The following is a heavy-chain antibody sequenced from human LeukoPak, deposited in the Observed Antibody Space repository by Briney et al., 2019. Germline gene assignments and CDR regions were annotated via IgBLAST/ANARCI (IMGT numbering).Heavy chain of an antibody. J-gene: IGHJ6*02. CDR1: GYTFTGYY. D-gene: IGHD3-10*01. CDR3: ARDGGPMVRGVSSYGMDV. CDR2: INPNSGGT. V-gene: IGHV1-2*02. Sequence: GASVKVSCKASGYTFTGYYMHWVRQAPGQGLEWMGWINPNSGGTNYAQKFQGRVTMTRDTSISTAYMELSRLRSDDTAVYYCARDGGPMVRGVSSYGMDVWGQGTTVTVPS.